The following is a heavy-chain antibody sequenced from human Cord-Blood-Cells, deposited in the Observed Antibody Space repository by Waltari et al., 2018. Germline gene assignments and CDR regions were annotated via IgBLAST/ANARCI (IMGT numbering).Heavy chain of an antibody. CDR1: GFTFDDYA. CDR2: ISWNSGSI. D-gene: IGHD6-13*01. Sequence: EVQLVASGGGLVQPGRSLRLSCAASGFTFDDYALHWLRPAPGKGLEWVSGISWNSGSIGYADSVKGRFTISRDNAKNSLYLQMNSLRAEDTALYYCAKDIAAAGTEYFQHWGQGTLVTVSS. J-gene: IGHJ1*01. V-gene: IGHV3-9*01. CDR3: AKDIAAAGTEYFQH.